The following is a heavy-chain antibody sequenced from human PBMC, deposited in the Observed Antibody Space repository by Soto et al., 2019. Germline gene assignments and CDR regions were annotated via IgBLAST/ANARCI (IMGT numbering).Heavy chain of an antibody. D-gene: IGHD6-13*01. V-gene: IGHV1-18*01. CDR1: GYTFTNYG. J-gene: IGHJ4*02. Sequence: QVQLVQSGAEVKKPGASVKVSCKASGYTFTNYGISWVRQAPGQGLEWMGWINAYNGNTKSAQKLQGRVTLTTDTSTSTAYMELRSLRSDGTAVYYCARDAAAGLNDCWGQGTLVTVSS. CDR3: ARDAAAGLNDC. CDR2: INAYNGNT.